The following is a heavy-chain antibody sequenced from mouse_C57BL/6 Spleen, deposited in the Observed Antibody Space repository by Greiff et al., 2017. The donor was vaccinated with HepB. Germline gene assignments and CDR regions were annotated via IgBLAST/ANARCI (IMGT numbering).Heavy chain of an antibody. V-gene: IGHV5-4*01. CDR1: GFTFSSYA. CDR3: AREGWSPFAY. Sequence: EVQGVESGGGLVKPGGSLKLSCAASGFTFSSYAMSWVRQTPEKRLEWVATISDGGSYTYYPDNVKGRFTISRDNAKNNLYLQMSHLKSEDTAMYYCAREGWSPFAYWGQGTLVTVSA. D-gene: IGHD1-1*02. CDR2: ISDGGSYT. J-gene: IGHJ3*01.